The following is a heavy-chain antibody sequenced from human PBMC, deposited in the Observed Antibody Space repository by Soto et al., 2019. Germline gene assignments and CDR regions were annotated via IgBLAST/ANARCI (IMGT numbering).Heavy chain of an antibody. CDR2: ISYDGSNK. CDR3: ARDRVGAKAYYAVLDY. CDR1: GFTFSSYA. V-gene: IGHV3-30-3*01. Sequence: QVQLVESGGGVVQPGRSLRLSCAASGFTFSSYAMHWVRQAPGKGLEWVAVISYDGSNKYYADSVKGRFTISRDNSKNTLYLQINSLRAEDTAVYYCARDRVGAKAYYAVLDYWGQGTLVTVSS. D-gene: IGHD1-26*01. J-gene: IGHJ4*02.